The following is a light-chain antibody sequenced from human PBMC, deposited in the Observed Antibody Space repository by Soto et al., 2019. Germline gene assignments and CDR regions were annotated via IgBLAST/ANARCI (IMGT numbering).Light chain of an antibody. CDR2: EVS. V-gene: IGLV2-14*01. J-gene: IGLJ2*01. Sequence: QSALTQPASVSGSPGQSITISCTGTSSDVGGYKYVSWYQQQPGKAPKLIIHEVSSRPSGVSNRFSGSKSGNTASLTISGLQPEDEADYYCSSYTSSATLVFGVGTKVTVL. CDR3: SSYTSSATLV. CDR1: SSDVGGYKY.